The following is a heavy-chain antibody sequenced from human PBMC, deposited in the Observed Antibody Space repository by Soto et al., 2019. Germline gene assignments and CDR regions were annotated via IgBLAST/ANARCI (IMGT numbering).Heavy chain of an antibody. J-gene: IGHJ6*02. Sequence: SENLDITCAVYGGSFSGYYWCWIRQPPGKGLEWIGEINHSGSTNYNPSLKSRVTISVDTSKNQFSLKLSSVTAADTAIYYCSRESAGYDSSSRLALDVWGPGSLVP. V-gene: IGHV4-34*01. CDR2: INHSGST. CDR1: GGSFSGYY. D-gene: IGHD5-12*01. CDR3: SRESAGYDSSSRLALDV.